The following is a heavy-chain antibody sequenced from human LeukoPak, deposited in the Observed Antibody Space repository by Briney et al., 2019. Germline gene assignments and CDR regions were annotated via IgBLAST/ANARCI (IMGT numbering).Heavy chain of an antibody. V-gene: IGHV3-23*01. Sequence: GGSLRLSCAASGFTVGNYVMSWVRQAPGKGPERVSGINGVRGSTFYAESVTGRFTISRDNSKNTLFLQMNTLRAEDTAVYYCEKDGRRSPPCWGQGTLVTVSS. CDR3: EKDGRRSPPC. CDR2: INGVRGST. D-gene: IGHD2-15*01. CDR1: GFTVGNYV. J-gene: IGHJ4*02.